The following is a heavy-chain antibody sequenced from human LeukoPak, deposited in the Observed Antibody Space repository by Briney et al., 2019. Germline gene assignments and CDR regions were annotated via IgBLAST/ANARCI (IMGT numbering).Heavy chain of an antibody. CDR3: ARDPWELTWPHFDY. J-gene: IGHJ4*02. CDR2: INHGGGT. Sequence: SETLSLTCNVSGGSVSRSNYYWAWTRQPPGKGLEWIAPINHGGGTHENPSLKSRVTISVDTSTNNFSLKVSSVTAADTAVYYCARDPWELTWPHFDYWGQGTLVTVSS. V-gene: IGHV4-39*02. D-gene: IGHD1-26*01. CDR1: GGSVSRSNYY.